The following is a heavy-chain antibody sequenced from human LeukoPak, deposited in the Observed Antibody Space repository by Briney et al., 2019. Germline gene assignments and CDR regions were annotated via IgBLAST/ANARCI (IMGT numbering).Heavy chain of an antibody. Sequence: PGGSLRLSCAASGFTFSSYSMNWVRQAPGKGLEWVSSISSSSSYIYYADSVKGRFTISRDNAKNTLYLQMNSLRAEDTAVYYCARVSSSGWYGSQNPFDYWGQGTLVTVSS. D-gene: IGHD6-19*01. CDR1: GFTFSSYS. CDR3: ARVSSSGWYGSQNPFDY. J-gene: IGHJ4*02. CDR2: ISSSSSYI. V-gene: IGHV3-21*01.